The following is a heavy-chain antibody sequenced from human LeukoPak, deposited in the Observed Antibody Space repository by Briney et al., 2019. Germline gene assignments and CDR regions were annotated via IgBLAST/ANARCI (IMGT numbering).Heavy chain of an antibody. D-gene: IGHD3-22*01. CDR2: IYYSGST. Sequence: PSETLSLTCTVSGGSISSYYCSWIRQPPGKGLERIGYIYYSGSTNYNSSLKSRVTISVDTSKNQFSLKLSSVTAADTAVYYCARVRGHYDRSGYFYFDYWGQGTLVTVSS. J-gene: IGHJ4*02. V-gene: IGHV4-59*01. CDR3: ARVRGHYDRSGYFYFDY. CDR1: GGSISSYY.